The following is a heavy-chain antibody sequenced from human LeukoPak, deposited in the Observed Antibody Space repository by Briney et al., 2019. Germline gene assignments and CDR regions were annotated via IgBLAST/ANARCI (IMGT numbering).Heavy chain of an antibody. D-gene: IGHD6-6*01. CDR3: AKDSTVGELVRGFYYYMDV. V-gene: IGHV3-23*01. J-gene: IGHJ6*03. CDR1: GITFGSYA. Sequence: GGSLRLSCSASGITFGSYAMSWVRQAPGKGLEWISVISGSGADTYYADSVKGRFTISRDNSKNTLYLQMDSLRAEDTAIYYCAKDSTVGELVRGFYYYMDVWGKGTTVTVSS. CDR2: ISGSGADT.